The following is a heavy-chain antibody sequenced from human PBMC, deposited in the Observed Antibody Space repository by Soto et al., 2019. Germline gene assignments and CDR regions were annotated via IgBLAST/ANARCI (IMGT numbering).Heavy chain of an antibody. Sequence: QVQLQESGPGLVKPSQTLSLTCTVSGGSISSGGYYWSWIRQHPGKGLDWIGYIYYSGSTYYNPSLKSRVTISVDTSKNQFSLKLSSVTAADTAVYYCARVSDSSGYYIGPIDYWGQGTLVTVSS. CDR1: GGSISSGGYY. V-gene: IGHV4-31*03. D-gene: IGHD3-22*01. J-gene: IGHJ4*02. CDR3: ARVSDSSGYYIGPIDY. CDR2: IYYSGST.